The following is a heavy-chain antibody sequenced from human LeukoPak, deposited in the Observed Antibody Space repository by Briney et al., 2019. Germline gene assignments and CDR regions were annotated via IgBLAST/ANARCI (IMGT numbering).Heavy chain of an antibody. CDR1: GFTFSSYG. CDR3: AGDRRRIQLWYYFDY. Sequence: GGSLRLSCAASGFTFSSYGTHWVRQAPGKGLEWVAVIWYDGSNKYYADSVKGRFTISRDNSKNTLYLQMNSLRAEDTAVYYCAGDRRRIQLWYYFDYWGQGTLVTVSS. J-gene: IGHJ4*02. CDR2: IWYDGSNK. D-gene: IGHD5-18*01. V-gene: IGHV3-33*01.